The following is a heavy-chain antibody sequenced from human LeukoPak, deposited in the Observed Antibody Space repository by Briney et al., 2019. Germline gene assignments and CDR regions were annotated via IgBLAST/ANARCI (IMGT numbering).Heavy chain of an antibody. CDR3: ASYNSSYYWDDAFDI. CDR2: IYTSGST. J-gene: IGHJ3*02. D-gene: IGHD3-22*01. Sequence: SETLSLTCTVSGGSISSGSYYWSWIRQPAGKGLEWIGRIYTSGSTKYNPSLKSRVTISVETSKNQFSLKLSSVTAADTAVYYCASYNSSYYWDDAFDIWGQGTMVTVSS. V-gene: IGHV4-61*02. CDR1: GGSISSGSYY.